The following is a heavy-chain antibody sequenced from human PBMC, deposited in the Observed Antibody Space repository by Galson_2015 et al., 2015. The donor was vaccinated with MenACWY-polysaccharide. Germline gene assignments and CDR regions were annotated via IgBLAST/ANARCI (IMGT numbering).Heavy chain of an antibody. J-gene: IGHJ5*02. Sequence: SLRLSCATSGFTFSSYWMHWVRQAPGKGPVWVARTNGDGRATGYADSVKSRFIISRDNAKNTLYLQMNSLRAEDTAMYYCARAGGKYCSGGNCDFNWFDPWGQGTLVTVSS. CDR3: ARAGGKYCSGGNCDFNWFDP. CDR1: GFTFSSYW. CDR2: TNGDGRAT. D-gene: IGHD2-15*01. V-gene: IGHV3-74*01.